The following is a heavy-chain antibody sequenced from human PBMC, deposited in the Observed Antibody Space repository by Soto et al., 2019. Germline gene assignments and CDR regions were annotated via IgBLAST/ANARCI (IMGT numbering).Heavy chain of an antibody. CDR1: GFSLSTSGVG. CDR3: AHTTTIIIGMGI. D-gene: IGHD1-26*01. V-gene: IGHV2-5*02. CDR2: IYWDDDK. Sequence: SGPTLVTATQALTLPCTFSGFSLSTSGVGVGWIRQPPGKALEWLALIYWDDDKRYSPSLKSSRTITKDTSKNQVVLRMTNTDPVDTPTLYSAHTTTIIIGMGIWAQGTTVPVS. J-gene: IGHJ6*02.